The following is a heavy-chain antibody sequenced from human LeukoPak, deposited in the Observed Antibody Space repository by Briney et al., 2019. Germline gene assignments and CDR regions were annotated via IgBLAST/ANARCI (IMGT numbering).Heavy chain of an antibody. D-gene: IGHD6-13*01. CDR2: INPNSGGT. V-gene: IGHV1-2*02. CDR1: GYTFTGYY. J-gene: IGHJ4*02. CDR3: ARGYSSPVPNFDY. Sequence: GASVKVSCKASGYTFTGYYMHWVRQAPGQGLEWMGWINPNSGGTNYAQKFQGRVTMTRDTSITTAYMELPSLTSDDTAVYYCARGYSSPVPNFDYWGQGTLATVSS.